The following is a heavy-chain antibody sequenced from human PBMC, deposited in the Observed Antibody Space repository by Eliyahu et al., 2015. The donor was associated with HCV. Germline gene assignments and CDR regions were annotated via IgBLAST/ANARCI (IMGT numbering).Heavy chain of an antibody. CDR2: IHYSGST. CDR3: ASGGGGIAVAGTGGWFDP. CDR1: GGSIXXYY. V-gene: IGHV4-59*01. D-gene: IGHD6-19*01. Sequence: QVQLQESGPGLVKPSETLSLTCSVSGGSIXXYYXXXXRQPPGKGLEWIGYIHYSGSTNXHPSLKSRVTISLDTSKNQFSLNLTSVTAADTAVYYCASGGGGIAVAGTGGWFDPWGQGTLVTVSS. J-gene: IGHJ5*02.